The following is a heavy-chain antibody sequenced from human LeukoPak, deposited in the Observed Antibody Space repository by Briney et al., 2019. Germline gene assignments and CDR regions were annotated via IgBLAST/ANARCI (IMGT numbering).Heavy chain of an antibody. Sequence: ASVKVSCKASGYTFSTYGISWVRQAPGEGLEWMGWISVSNGKTKYVQKFQGRVTMTTDTSTSTAYMELRSLRSDDTAVYYCARRYFDWDEDLGLDYWGQGTLVTVSS. CDR1: GYTFSTYG. CDR3: ARRYFDWDEDLGLDY. V-gene: IGHV1-18*01. CDR2: ISVSNGKT. D-gene: IGHD3-9*01. J-gene: IGHJ4*02.